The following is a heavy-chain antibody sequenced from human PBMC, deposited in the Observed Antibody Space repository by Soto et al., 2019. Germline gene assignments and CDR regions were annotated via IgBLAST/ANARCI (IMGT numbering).Heavy chain of an antibody. CDR3: ARDSTAVAGSFDY. CDR1: GFTFSSYA. D-gene: IGHD6-19*01. Sequence: QVQLVESGGGVVQPGRSLRLSCAASGFTFSSYAMHWVRQAPGKGLEWVAVISYDGSNKYYADSVKGRFTISRDNSKNTLYLQMNSLRAEDMAVYYCARDSTAVAGSFDYWGQGTLVTVSS. J-gene: IGHJ4*02. CDR2: ISYDGSNK. V-gene: IGHV3-30-3*01.